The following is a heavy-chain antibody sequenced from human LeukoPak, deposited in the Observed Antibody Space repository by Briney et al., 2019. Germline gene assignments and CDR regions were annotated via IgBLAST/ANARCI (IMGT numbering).Heavy chain of an antibody. V-gene: IGHV3-33*08. CDR2: IWYDGSNK. CDR3: ARDAAGSSGWYFDY. D-gene: IGHD6-19*01. Sequence: GGSLRLSCAASGFTFSSYAMSWVRQAPGKGLEWVAVIWYDGSNKYYADSVKGRFTISRDNSKNTRYLQMNSLRAEDTAVYYCARDAAGSSGWYFDYWGQGTLVTVSS. J-gene: IGHJ4*02. CDR1: GFTFSSYA.